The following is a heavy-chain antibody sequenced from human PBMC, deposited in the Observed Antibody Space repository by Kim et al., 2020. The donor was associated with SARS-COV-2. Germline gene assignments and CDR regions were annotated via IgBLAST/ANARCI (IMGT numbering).Heavy chain of an antibody. CDR3: ARVDRATIVGGTPDY. V-gene: IGHV3-64*01. J-gene: IGHJ4*02. CDR1: GFTFSSYA. Sequence: GGSLRLSCAASGFTFSSYAMHWVRQAPGKGLEYVSAISSNGGSTYYANSVKGRFTISRDNSKNTLYLQMGSLRAEDMAVYYCARVDRATIVGGTPDYWGQGTLVTVSS. CDR2: ISSNGGST. D-gene: IGHD3-10*01.